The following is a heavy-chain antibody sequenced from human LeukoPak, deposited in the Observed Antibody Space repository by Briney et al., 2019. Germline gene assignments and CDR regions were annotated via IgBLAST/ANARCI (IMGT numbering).Heavy chain of an antibody. CDR3: ARGSGGTEYDYDSSGYYGGVGFDY. J-gene: IGHJ4*02. V-gene: IGHV3-20*04. CDR1: GFTFDDYG. Sequence: GGSLRLSCAASGFTFDDYGMSWVRQAPGKGLEWVSGINWNGGSTGYADSVKGRFTISRDNAKNSLYLQMNSLRAEDTALYYCARGSGGTEYDYDSSGYYGGVGFDYWGQGTLVTVSS. CDR2: INWNGGST. D-gene: IGHD3-22*01.